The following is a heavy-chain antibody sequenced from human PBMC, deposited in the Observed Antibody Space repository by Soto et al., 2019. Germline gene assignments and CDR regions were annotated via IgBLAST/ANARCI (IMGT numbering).Heavy chain of an antibody. D-gene: IGHD3-22*01. V-gene: IGHV1-69*12. Sequence: QVQLVQSGAEVKKPGSSVKVSCKASGGTFSSYAISWVRQAPGQGLEWMGGIIPIFGTANYAQKFQGRVTITADESTSTAYMELSSLRSEDTAVYYCARAHYYDSSGYPNYNWFDPWGQGTLVTVSS. CDR1: GGTFSSYA. J-gene: IGHJ5*02. CDR2: IIPIFGTA. CDR3: ARAHYYDSSGYPNYNWFDP.